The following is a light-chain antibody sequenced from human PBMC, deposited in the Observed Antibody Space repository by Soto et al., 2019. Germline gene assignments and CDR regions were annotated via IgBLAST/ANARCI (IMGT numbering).Light chain of an antibody. CDR3: QTWGTGHVV. Sequence: QPVLTQSPSASASLGASVKLTCTLSSGHSSYAIAWHQQQPEKGPRYLMKLNSDGSHSKGDGIPDRFSGSSSGAERYLTISSLQSEDEADYYCQTWGTGHVVFGGGTKVTV. CDR1: SGHSSYA. CDR2: LNSDGSH. J-gene: IGLJ2*01. V-gene: IGLV4-69*01.